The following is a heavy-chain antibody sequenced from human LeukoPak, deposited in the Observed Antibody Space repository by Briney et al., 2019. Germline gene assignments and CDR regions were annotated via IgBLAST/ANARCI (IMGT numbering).Heavy chain of an antibody. D-gene: IGHD6-13*01. J-gene: IGHJ4*02. CDR2: INPNGGGT. V-gene: IGHV1-2*02. CDR1: GYTFTGYY. Sequence: ASVKVSCKASGYTFTGYYMHWVRQAPGQGLEWMGGINPNGGGTNYAQKFQGRVTMTRDTSISTAYMELSRLRSDDTAVYYCARDGAAADFDYWGQGTLVTVSS. CDR3: ARDGAAADFDY.